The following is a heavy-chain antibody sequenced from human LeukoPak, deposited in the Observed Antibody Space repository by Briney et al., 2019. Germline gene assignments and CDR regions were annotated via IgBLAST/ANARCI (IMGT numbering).Heavy chain of an antibody. V-gene: IGHV3-21*01. CDR1: RFTFSSYS. CDR3: ARGIVGATGDY. D-gene: IGHD1-26*01. CDR2: ISSSSSYI. J-gene: IGHJ4*02. Sequence: GGSLRLSCAASRFTFSSYSMNWVRQAPGKGLEWVSSISSSSSYIYYADSVKGRFTISRDNAKNTLYLQMNSLRAEDTAVYYCARGIVGATGDYWGQGTLVTVSS.